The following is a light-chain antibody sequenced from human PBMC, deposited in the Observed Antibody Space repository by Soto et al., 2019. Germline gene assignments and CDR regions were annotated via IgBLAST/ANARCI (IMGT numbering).Light chain of an antibody. CDR1: SSDVGGYNY. Sequence: SALTQPRSVSGSPGQSVTISCTGTSSDVGGYNYVSWYQQHPGKAPKLIIYDVSKRPSGVPDRFSGSKSGNTASLTISGLQAEDEADYYCCSYAGSYTFLFGGGTKLTVL. CDR2: DVS. J-gene: IGLJ2*01. CDR3: CSYAGSYTFL. V-gene: IGLV2-11*01.